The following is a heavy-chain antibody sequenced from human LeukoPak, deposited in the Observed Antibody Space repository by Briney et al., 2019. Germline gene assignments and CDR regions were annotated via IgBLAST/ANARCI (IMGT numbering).Heavy chain of an antibody. Sequence: GGSLRLSCAASGFTFSSYWMNWARQAPGKGLEWVAVISYDGSNKYYADSVKGRFTISRDNSKNTLYLQMNSLRAEDTAVYYCARGPYDYVWGSYRPFDYWGQGTLVTVSS. CDR1: GFTFSSYW. V-gene: IGHV3-30-3*01. J-gene: IGHJ4*02. D-gene: IGHD3-16*02. CDR2: ISYDGSNK. CDR3: ARGPYDYVWGSYRPFDY.